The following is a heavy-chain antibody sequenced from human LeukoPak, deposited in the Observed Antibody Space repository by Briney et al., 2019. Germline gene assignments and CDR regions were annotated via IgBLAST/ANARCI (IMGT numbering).Heavy chain of an antibody. Sequence: PSETLSLTCAVSGYSISSGYYWGWIRQPPGKGLEWIGSIYHSGSTYYNPSLKSRVTISVDTSKNQSTLKLSSVTAADTAVYYCARLSPAYYFDYWGQGTLVTVSS. CDR1: GYSISSGYY. V-gene: IGHV4-38-2*01. D-gene: IGHD2-2*01. CDR2: IYHSGST. CDR3: ARLSPAYYFDY. J-gene: IGHJ4*02.